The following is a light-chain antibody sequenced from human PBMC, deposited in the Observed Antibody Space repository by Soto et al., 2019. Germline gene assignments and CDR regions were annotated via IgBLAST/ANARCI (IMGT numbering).Light chain of an antibody. Sequence: QSALTQPASVSGSPGQSITSSCTGTSSDIGYYNLVSWYQQHPGKAPKLMIYEGRKRPSGVSNRFSDSKSGNTASLTISGLQADDEADYYCCSYAGSSVLFGGGTKLTVL. CDR1: SSDIGYYNL. CDR2: EGR. V-gene: IGLV2-23*01. CDR3: CSYAGSSVL. J-gene: IGLJ2*01.